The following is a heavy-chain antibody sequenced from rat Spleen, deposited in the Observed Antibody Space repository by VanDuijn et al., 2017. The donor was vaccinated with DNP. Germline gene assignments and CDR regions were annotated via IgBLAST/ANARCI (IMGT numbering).Heavy chain of an antibody. CDR1: GFSFSDYN. D-gene: IGHD1-3*01. CDR2: IAYDGSRT. Sequence: EVQLVESGGGLVQPGRSLKLSCAASGFSFSDYNMAWVRQAPKKGLEWVATIAYDGSRTYYRDSVKGRFTISRDTAKTTLYLQMDSLRSEDTATYYCATLNYGNYDYWGQGVMVTVSS. CDR3: ATLNYGNYDY. J-gene: IGHJ2*01. V-gene: IGHV5S10*01.